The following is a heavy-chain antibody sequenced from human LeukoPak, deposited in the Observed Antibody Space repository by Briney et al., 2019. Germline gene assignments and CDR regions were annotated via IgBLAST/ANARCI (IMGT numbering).Heavy chain of an antibody. CDR2: INPNSGDT. D-gene: IGHD6-19*01. CDR3: ARSNQWRLDAFDI. V-gene: IGHV1-2*02. CDR1: VYTFTGYS. J-gene: IGHJ3*02. Sequence: ASVTVSCKAFVYTFTGYSMYWVRQAPGQGLEWMGWINPNSGDTNHAQKFQGRVTMTRDTSISAAYMELSRLTSDDTAVYYCARSNQWRLDAFDIWGQGTMVTVSS.